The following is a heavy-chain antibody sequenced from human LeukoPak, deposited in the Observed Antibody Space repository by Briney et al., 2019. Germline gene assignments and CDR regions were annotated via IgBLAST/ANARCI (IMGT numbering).Heavy chain of an antibody. CDR1: GGSISSGGYY. CDR2: IYYSGST. V-gene: IGHV4-31*03. J-gene: IGHJ4*02. CDR3: AREGGIVGATTFDTPGYFDY. Sequence: SETLSLTCTVSGGSISSGGYYWSWIRQHPGKGLEWIGYIYYSGSTYYNPSLKSRVTISVDTSKNQFSLKLSSVTAADTAVYYCAREGGIVGATTFDTPGYFDYWGQGALVTVSS. D-gene: IGHD1-26*01.